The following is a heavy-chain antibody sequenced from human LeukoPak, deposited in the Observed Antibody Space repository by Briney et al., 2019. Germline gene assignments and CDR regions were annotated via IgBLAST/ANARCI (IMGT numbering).Heavy chain of an antibody. CDR2: IYATGNT. V-gene: IGHV4-4*07. CDR1: GVSISSYY. CDR3: ARLTTTVTTPFDY. J-gene: IGHJ4*02. D-gene: IGHD4-17*01. Sequence: SETLSLTCTVTGVSISSYYWSWIRQPPGKGLEWMGRIYATGNTNYNPSLKSRVTMSVDTSKNQFSLKLSSVTAADTAVYYCARLTTTVTTPFDYWGQGTLVTVSS.